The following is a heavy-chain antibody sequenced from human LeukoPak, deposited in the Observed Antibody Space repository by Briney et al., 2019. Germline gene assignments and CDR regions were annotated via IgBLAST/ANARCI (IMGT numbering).Heavy chain of an antibody. CDR2: ISYDGSNK. J-gene: IGHJ4*02. CDR1: GFTFSSYA. V-gene: IGHV3-30-3*01. D-gene: IGHD6-25*01. CDR3: ATITRLETSGY. Sequence: GGSLRLSCAASGFTFSSYAMHWVSQAPGKGLEWVAVISYDGSNKYYADSVKGRFTISRDNSKNTLYLQMNSLRAEDTAVYYCATITRLETSGYWGQGTLVTVSS.